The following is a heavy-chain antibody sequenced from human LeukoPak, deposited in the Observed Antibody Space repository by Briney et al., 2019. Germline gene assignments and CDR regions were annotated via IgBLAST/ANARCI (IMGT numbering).Heavy chain of an antibody. V-gene: IGHV3-30-3*01. Sequence: GGSLRLFCAAPGFTFNSYTMHWVRQAPGKGLEWVAVMSSDGNKKSYAEYVKGRFTISRDNSENTLYLEMNGLRGEDTAVYYCARGDYDLSGSYHYGMDVWGQGTTVTVSS. CDR1: GFTFNSYT. CDR2: MSSDGNKK. D-gene: IGHD3-10*01. CDR3: ARGDYDLSGSYHYGMDV. J-gene: IGHJ6*02.